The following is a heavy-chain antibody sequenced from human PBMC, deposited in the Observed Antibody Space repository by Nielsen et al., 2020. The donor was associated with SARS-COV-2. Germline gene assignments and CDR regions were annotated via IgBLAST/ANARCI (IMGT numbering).Heavy chain of an antibody. CDR3: VRDSSDSSDPDY. CDR1: GYTFTGYY. Sequence: ASVQVSCKASGYTFTGYYMHWVRQAPGQGLEWMGWINPNSGGTNYAQKFQGRVTMTRDTSISTAYMELSRLRSDDTAVYYCVRDSSDSSDPDYWGQGTLVTVSS. CDR2: INPNSGGT. D-gene: IGHD3-22*01. V-gene: IGHV1-2*02. J-gene: IGHJ4*02.